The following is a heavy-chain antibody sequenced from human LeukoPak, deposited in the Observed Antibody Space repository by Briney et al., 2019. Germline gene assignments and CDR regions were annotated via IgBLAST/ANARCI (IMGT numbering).Heavy chain of an antibody. CDR2: INPNSGGT. D-gene: IGHD3-16*02. CDR1: GYTFTGYY. Sequence: ASVKVSCTASGYTFTGYYMHWVRQAPGQGLEWMGWINPNSGGTNYAQKFQGRVTMTRDTSISTAYMELSRLRSDDTAVYYCARQGFLGELSLFDYWGQGTLVTVSS. CDR3: ARQGFLGELSLFDY. V-gene: IGHV1-2*02. J-gene: IGHJ4*02.